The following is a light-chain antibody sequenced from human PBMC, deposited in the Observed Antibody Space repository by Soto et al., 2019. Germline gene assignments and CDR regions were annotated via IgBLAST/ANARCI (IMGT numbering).Light chain of an antibody. Sequence: TVMTQSAVTLSVATFGRTTLSCIRSQSITSRYLAWYQQKRGQATRLLIYGASFRATGIPDRFSGSGSGTDFTLTITRLEPEDFAVYYCQQYGSSPRTFGKGTKVDIK. CDR1: QSITSRY. J-gene: IGKJ1*01. CDR2: GAS. CDR3: QQYGSSPRT. V-gene: IGKV3-20*01.